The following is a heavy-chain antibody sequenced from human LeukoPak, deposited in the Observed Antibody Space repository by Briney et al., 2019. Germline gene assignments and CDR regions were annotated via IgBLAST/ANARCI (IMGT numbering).Heavy chain of an antibody. V-gene: IGHV4-34*01. J-gene: IGHJ4*02. CDR2: INHRRST. CDR1: GGSFSGYY. CDR3: ARGARGAHSRSWYYN. Sequence: PSETLSLTCAVSGGSFSGYYCSCVRQHPPEGLQWRREINHRRSTNYNTSLQRRVAISVDKTKKHLSPMLSSVTAADTAVYYWARGARGAHSRSWYYNWGERTLFTVSS. D-gene: IGHD6-13*01.